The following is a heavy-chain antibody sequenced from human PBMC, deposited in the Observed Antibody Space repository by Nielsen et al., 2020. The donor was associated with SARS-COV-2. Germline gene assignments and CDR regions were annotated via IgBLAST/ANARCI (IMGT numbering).Heavy chain of an antibody. CDR2: IYPGDYDT. CDR3: ARRSNGGNLAY. V-gene: IGHV5-51*01. D-gene: IGHD4-23*01. Sequence: VRQMPGKGVEWMGIIYPGDYDTRYSRYCQGQVTISEDKSISTAFLQWSSLKASDTAMYYCARRSNGGNLAYWGQGTLVTVSS. J-gene: IGHJ4*02.